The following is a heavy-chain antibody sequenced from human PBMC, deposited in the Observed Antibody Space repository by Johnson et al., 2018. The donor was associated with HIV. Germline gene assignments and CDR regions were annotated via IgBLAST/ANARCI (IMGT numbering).Heavy chain of an antibody. V-gene: IGHV3-30*02. CDR3: AKSIGYSSGLEI. J-gene: IGHJ3*02. CDR1: GFTFSSYA. D-gene: IGHD6-19*01. CDR2: IRYHGSSK. Sequence: QVQLVESGGGVVQPGRSLRLSCSASGFTFSSYAMHWVRQAPGKGLARVAFIRYHGSSKYSADSVKGRFTISRDNSKNTLYLQINSLKAEDTAVYYCAKSIGYSSGLEIWGQGTMVTVSS.